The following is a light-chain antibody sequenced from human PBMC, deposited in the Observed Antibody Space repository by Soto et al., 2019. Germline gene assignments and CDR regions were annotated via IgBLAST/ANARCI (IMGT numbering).Light chain of an antibody. CDR3: QQSYTTPWT. J-gene: IGKJ1*01. V-gene: IGKV1-39*01. CDR1: QSISSY. Sequence: DIQMTQPPSSLSASVGDRVTITCRASQSISSYLNWFQQKPGKAPKVLIYATSGLQSGVPSRFSGSGSGTDFTLTISSLQPEDCTTYYCQQSYTTPWTFGQGTKVDIK. CDR2: ATS.